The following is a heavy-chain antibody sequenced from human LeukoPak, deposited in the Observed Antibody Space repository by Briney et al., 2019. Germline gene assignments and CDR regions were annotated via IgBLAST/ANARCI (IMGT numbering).Heavy chain of an antibody. Sequence: ASVKVSCKASGGTFSSYAISWVRQAPGQGLEWMGGIIPIFGTANYAQKFQGRVTITADESTSTAYMELSSLRSEDTAVYYCATTTYYYDSSGSQIDYWGQGTLVTVSS. J-gene: IGHJ4*02. D-gene: IGHD3-22*01. CDR3: ATTTYYYDSSGSQIDY. CDR1: GGTFSSYA. V-gene: IGHV1-69*13. CDR2: IIPIFGTA.